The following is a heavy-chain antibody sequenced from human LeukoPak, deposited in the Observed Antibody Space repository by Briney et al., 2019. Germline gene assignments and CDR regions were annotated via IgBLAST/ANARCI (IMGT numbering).Heavy chain of an antibody. D-gene: IGHD4-23*01. CDR2: IYYSGST. Sequence: SETLSLTCTVSGGSISSYYWSWIRQPPGKGLEWIGYIYYSGSTNYNPSLKSRVTISVDTSKNQFSLKLSSVTAADTAVYYGATYDYGGMQFDYWGQGTLVTVSS. CDR3: ATYDYGGMQFDY. J-gene: IGHJ4*02. CDR1: GGSISSYY. V-gene: IGHV4-59*01.